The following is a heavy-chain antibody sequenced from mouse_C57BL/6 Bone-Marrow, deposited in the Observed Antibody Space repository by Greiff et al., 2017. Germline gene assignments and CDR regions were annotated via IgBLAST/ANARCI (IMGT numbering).Heavy chain of an antibody. D-gene: IGHD1-1*01. CDR2: INPNNGGT. V-gene: IGHV1-26*01. Sequence: VQLQQSGPELVKPGASVKISCKASGYTFTDYYMNWVKQSHGKSLEWIGDINPNNGGTSYNQKFKGKATLTVDKSSSTAYMELRSLTSEDSAVYYCAREGLLRWYFDVWGTGTTVTVSS. CDR1: GYTFTDYY. CDR3: AREGLLRWYFDV. J-gene: IGHJ1*03.